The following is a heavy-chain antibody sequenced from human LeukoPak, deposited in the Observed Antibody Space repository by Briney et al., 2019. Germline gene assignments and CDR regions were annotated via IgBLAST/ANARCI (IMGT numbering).Heavy chain of an antibody. D-gene: IGHD3-22*01. CDR1: GFTFSSYW. V-gene: IGHV3-7*01. CDR3: ARDRRGLYYYDSSGYHQNWFDP. J-gene: IGHJ5*02. Sequence: GGSLRLSCAASGFTFSSYWMSWVRQAPGKGLEWVANIKQDGSEKYYVDSVKGRFTISRDNAKNSLYLQMNSLGAEDTAVYYCARDRRGLYYYDSSGYHQNWFDPWGQGTLVTVSS. CDR2: IKQDGSEK.